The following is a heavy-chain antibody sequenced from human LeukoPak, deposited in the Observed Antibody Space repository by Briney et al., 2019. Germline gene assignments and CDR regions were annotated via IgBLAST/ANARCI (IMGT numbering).Heavy chain of an antibody. CDR2: IKQDGSAK. V-gene: IGHV3-7*05. CDR1: GFTFSSYW. J-gene: IGHJ4*02. CDR3: ASGGSYFGY. Sequence: GGSLRLSCEGSGFTFSSYWMSWVRQAPGKGLEWEANIKQDGSAKYYVDSVKGRFTISRDNAKNSLFLQMNSLRADDTAVYYCASGGSYFGYWGQGTLVTVSS.